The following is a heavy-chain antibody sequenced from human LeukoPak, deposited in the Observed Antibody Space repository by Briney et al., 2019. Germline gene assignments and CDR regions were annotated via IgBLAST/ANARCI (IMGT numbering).Heavy chain of an antibody. J-gene: IGHJ3*02. V-gene: IGHV4-4*07. CDR2: IYTSGST. Sequence: SETLSLTCTVSGNSFGDYYWSWIRQPAGKGLEWIGRIYTSGSTTYNPSLKSRVTMSVDTSKSQFSLNLMSVTAADTAVYYCARYYYDSSGYYGGDAFDIWGQGTMVTVSS. D-gene: IGHD3-22*01. CDR3: ARYYYDSSGYYGGDAFDI. CDR1: GNSFGDYY.